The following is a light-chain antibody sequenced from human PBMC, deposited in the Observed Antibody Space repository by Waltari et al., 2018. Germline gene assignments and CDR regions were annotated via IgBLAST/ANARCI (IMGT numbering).Light chain of an antibody. J-gene: IGKJ4*01. CDR3: QQYDDYTPLT. CDR2: KAS. V-gene: IGKV1-5*03. CDR1: QSISSW. Sequence: DIQMTQSPSSLSASVGDRFTITCRASQSISSWLAWYQQKPGTAPKLLISKASTLQSGVPSRFSGSGSGTEFSLTISSLQPDDFATYYCQQYDDYTPLTFGGGTKVEIK.